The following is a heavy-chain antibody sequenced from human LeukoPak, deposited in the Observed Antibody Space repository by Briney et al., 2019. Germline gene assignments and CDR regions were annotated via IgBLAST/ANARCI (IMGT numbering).Heavy chain of an antibody. Sequence: SETLSLTCAVYGGSFSGYYWSWIRQPPGKGLEWIGEINHSGSTNYNPSLKSRVTISVGTSKDQFSLKLSSVTAADTAVYYCARALDSSGYPFDYWGQGTLLTVSS. D-gene: IGHD3-22*01. CDR3: ARALDSSGYPFDY. CDR2: INHSGST. CDR1: GGSFSGYY. V-gene: IGHV4-34*01. J-gene: IGHJ4*02.